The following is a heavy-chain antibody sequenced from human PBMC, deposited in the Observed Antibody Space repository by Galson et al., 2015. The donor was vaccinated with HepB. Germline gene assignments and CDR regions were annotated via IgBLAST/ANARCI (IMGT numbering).Heavy chain of an antibody. CDR2: ISSDGVKI. J-gene: IGHJ5*02. D-gene: IGHD7-27*01. CDR3: ARDLVKFFAACELGPFDP. CDR1: GFTFSHYS. Sequence: SLRLSCATSGFTFSHYSMHWLRQTPGRGPEWLTLISSDGVKISYADSVRGRFTVSRDNSTGTLFLHMSSLRVEDTAVYFCARDLVKFFAACELGPFDPWGQGSPVTVSS. V-gene: IGHV3-30*03.